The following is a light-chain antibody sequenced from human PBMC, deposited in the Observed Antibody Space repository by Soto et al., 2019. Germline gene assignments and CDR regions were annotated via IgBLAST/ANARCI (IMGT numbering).Light chain of an antibody. J-gene: IGKJ5*01. CDR2: DAS. V-gene: IGKV3-11*01. Sequence: EIVLTQSPGTLSLSPGERATLSCRASQSVSSNLAWYQQKPGQAPRLLIYDASNRATGIPARFSGSGSGTDFTLPISSLEPEDFAVYYCQQRSNWPPITFGQGTRLEIK. CDR1: QSVSSN. CDR3: QQRSNWPPIT.